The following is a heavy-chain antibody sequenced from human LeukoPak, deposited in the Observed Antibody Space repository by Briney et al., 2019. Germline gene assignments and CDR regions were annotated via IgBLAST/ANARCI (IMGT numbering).Heavy chain of an antibody. CDR2: TYYRSKWYN. J-gene: IGHJ3*01. Sequence: SQTLSLTCVISGDSVVSNSTACNWIRQSPSRGLEWLGRTYYRSKWYNDYAVSVKSRIIVNPDTSKNQFSLQLNSVTPEDTAVYYCARGGQGDGYSADEAFDVWGQGTMVTVS. CDR3: ARGGQGDGYSADEAFDV. V-gene: IGHV6-1*01. CDR1: GDSVVSNSTA. D-gene: IGHD5-24*01.